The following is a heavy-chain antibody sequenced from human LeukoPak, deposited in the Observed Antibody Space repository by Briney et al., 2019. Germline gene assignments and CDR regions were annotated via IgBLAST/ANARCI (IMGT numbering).Heavy chain of an antibody. Sequence: SETLSLTCTVSGGSISSSSYYWGWIRQPPGKGLEWIGNIYYSGSTYYNPSLKSRVTISVDTSKNQFSLKLSSVTAADTAVYYCARESPAYYDSSGYYNDDAFDIWGQGTMVTVSS. CDR2: IYYSGST. V-gene: IGHV4-39*02. CDR3: ARESPAYYDSSGYYNDDAFDI. J-gene: IGHJ3*02. D-gene: IGHD3-22*01. CDR1: GGSISSSSYY.